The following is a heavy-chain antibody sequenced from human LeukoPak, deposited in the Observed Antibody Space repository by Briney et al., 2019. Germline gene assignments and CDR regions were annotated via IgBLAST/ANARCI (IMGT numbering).Heavy chain of an antibody. Sequence: GASVKVSCKASGYTFTGYYMHWVRQAPGQGLEWMGWINPNSGGTDYAQKFQGRVTMTRDTSISTAYMELRRLRADDAAVYYCARDGTLLSIWYQLPPFDPWGQGTLVTVSS. CDR2: INPNSGGT. D-gene: IGHD2-2*01. CDR1: GYTFTGYY. J-gene: IGHJ5*02. CDR3: ARDGTLLSIWYQLPPFDP. V-gene: IGHV1-2*02.